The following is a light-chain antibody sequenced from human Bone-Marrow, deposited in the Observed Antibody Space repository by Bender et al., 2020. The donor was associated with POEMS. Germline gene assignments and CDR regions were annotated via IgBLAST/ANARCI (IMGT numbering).Light chain of an antibody. Sequence: QSALTQPASVSGSPGQSITVSCTATSSDVGSYDLVSWYQQHPGQAPKVMIYDVSKRPSGVPDRFSGSKSGNTASLTISGLQAEDEADYYCCSYAGRSILWVFGGGIQLTVL. CDR3: CSYAGRSILWV. J-gene: IGLJ3*02. CDR2: DVS. V-gene: IGLV2-23*02. CDR1: SSDVGSYDL.